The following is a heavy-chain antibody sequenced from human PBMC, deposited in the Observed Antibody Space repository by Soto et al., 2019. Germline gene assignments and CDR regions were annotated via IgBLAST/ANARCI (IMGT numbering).Heavy chain of an antibody. CDR3: ARDQRDIVVVPAAMDDAFDI. CDR2: IYYSGST. CDR1: GGSISSGGYY. V-gene: IGHV4-31*03. J-gene: IGHJ3*02. Sequence: QVQLQESGPGLVKPSQTLSLTCTVSGGSISSGGYYWSWIRQHPGKGLGWSGYIYYSGSTYYNPSLKSRVTISVNTSKNQFSLKLSSVTAADTAVYYCARDQRDIVVVPAAMDDAFDIWGQGTMVTVSS. D-gene: IGHD2-2*01.